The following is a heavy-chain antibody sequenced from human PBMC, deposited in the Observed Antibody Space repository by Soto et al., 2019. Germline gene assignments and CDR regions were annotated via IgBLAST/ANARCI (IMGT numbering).Heavy chain of an antibody. CDR3: ASWARCWRGDYYYSDMYG. V-gene: IGHV4-34*01. CDR2: INHSGST. CDR1: GGSLSGYY. Sequence: SQARSLTWAGYGGSLSGYYCSWIRQPPEKGLEWIGEINHSGSTNYNPSLKSRVTISVDTSKNQFSLKLSSVTAADTAVYYCASWARCWRGDYYYSDMYGCAQGTTVPVS. J-gene: IGHJ6*02. D-gene: IGHD3-10*01.